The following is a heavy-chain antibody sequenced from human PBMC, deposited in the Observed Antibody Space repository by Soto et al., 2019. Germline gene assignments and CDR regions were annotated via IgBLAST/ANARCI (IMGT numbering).Heavy chain of an antibody. V-gene: IGHV4-30-4*08. CDR3: ASRHSSPYFDY. CDR1: SASLSSSTYY. CDR2: IFYSGST. J-gene: IGHJ4*02. Sequence: SETLSLTCSVSSASLSSSTYYWSWIRQPPGKGLEWIGSIFYSGSTYYNPSLKSRVTISVDTSKNQFSLKLNSVTAADTAVYYCASRHSSPYFDYWGQGTLVTVSS. D-gene: IGHD6-13*01.